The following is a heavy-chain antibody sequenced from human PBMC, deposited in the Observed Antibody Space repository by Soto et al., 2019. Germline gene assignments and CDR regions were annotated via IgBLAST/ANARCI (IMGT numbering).Heavy chain of an antibody. CDR2: IYYSGST. CDR3: ARVPRGLHFCELSYYHHVEV. CDR1: GRTISSYY. J-gene: IGHJ4*01. Sequence: SETLSLTCTVSGRTISSYYWSWIRQPPGKGLEWIGYIYYSGSTNYNPSLKSRVTISVDTSKNQFSLKLSSVTAADTAVYYCARVPRGLHFCELSYYHHVEVWGQGRPVTVPS. D-gene: IGHD3-16*02. V-gene: IGHV4-59*01.